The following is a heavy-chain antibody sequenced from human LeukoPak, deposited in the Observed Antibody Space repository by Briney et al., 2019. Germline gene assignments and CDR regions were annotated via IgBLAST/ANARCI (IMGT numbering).Heavy chain of an antibody. V-gene: IGHV1-18*01. Sequence: PGASVKVSCKASGYTFTSYGISWVRQAPGQGLEWMGWISAYNGNTNYAQKLQGRVTMTTDTSTSTAYMELRSLRSDDTAVYYCARYLIPCTSCYIGGYYYYMDVWGLGTLVTVSS. CDR3: ARYLIPCTSCYIGGYYYYMDV. CDR2: ISAYNGNT. J-gene: IGHJ6*03. CDR1: GYTFTSYG. D-gene: IGHD2-2*02.